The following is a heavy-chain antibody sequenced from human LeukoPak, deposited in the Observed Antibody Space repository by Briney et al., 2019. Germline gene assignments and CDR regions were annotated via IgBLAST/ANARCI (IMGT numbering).Heavy chain of an antibody. CDR1: GFTLTNYA. CDR3: ARAQVGVPTDP. CDR2: VQSDGSGT. Sequence: PGGSLRLSCEASGFTLTNYAMYWVRQAAGKGLVWVSRVQSDGSGTMYADSVMGRFTISRDDAKNTLYLEMNSLTAEDTAVYYCARAQVGVPTDPWGQGTLVTVSS. D-gene: IGHD1-26*01. V-gene: IGHV3-74*03. J-gene: IGHJ5*02.